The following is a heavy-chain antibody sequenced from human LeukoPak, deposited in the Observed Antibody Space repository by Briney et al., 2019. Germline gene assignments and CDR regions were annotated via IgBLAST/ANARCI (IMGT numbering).Heavy chain of an antibody. CDR2: VYHNGST. J-gene: IGHJ4*02. V-gene: IGHV4-38-2*02. Sequence: SETLSLTCTVSGDSIRSGYYWGWIRQPPGKGLEWIGTVYHNGSTYYNPSLKSRLTISVDTSKNQFSLKLSSVTAADTAVYYCARLLRYWGQGTLVTVSS. D-gene: IGHD3-3*01. CDR3: ARLLRY. CDR1: GDSIRSGYY.